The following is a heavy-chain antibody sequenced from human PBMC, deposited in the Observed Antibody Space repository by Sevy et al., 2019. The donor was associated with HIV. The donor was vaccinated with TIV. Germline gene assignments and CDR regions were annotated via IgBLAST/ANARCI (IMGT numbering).Heavy chain of an antibody. J-gene: IGHJ6*02. Sequence: GGSLRLSCSASEFTLSSYVMSWVRQAPGKGLEWVSSISSSGRFTYYADFVEGRFIISRDNSKNTLSVQMNSLRAEDTAVYYCAKGFCSGATCPRDYYYYGMDVWGQGTTVTVSS. CDR2: ISSSGRFT. V-gene: IGHV3-23*01. CDR1: EFTLSSYV. CDR3: AKGFCSGATCPRDYYYYGMDV. D-gene: IGHD2-15*01.